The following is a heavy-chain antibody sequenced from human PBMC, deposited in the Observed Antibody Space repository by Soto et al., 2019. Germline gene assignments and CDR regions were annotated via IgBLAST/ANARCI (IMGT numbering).Heavy chain of an antibody. CDR1: GYTFTSYY. J-gene: IGHJ6*02. V-gene: IGHV1-46*01. CDR3: ARVRVGNPGKSRYYGMDV. D-gene: IGHD6-13*01. CDR2: INPSGGST. Sequence: QVQLVQSGAEVKKPGASVKVSCKASGYTFTSYYMHWVRQAPGQGLEWMGIINPSGGSTSYAQKFQGRVTMTRDTSTSTVYMELSSLRSEDTAVYYCARVRVGNPGKSRYYGMDVWGQGTTVTVSS.